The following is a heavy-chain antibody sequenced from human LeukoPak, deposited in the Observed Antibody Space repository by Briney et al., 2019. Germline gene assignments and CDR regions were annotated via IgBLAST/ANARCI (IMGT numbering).Heavy chain of an antibody. V-gene: IGHV1-46*01. D-gene: IGHD3-22*01. CDR1: GYTFTRYY. Sequence: ASVKVSCKASGYTFTRYYIHWVRQAPGQGLEGMGIINPSDGTTSYAQKFQGRVTMTRDTSTSTVYMELSSLRSEDTAVYYCARAPANKYDSRLPEDYWGQGTLVTVSS. CDR3: ARAPANKYDSRLPEDY. J-gene: IGHJ4*02. CDR2: INPSDGTT.